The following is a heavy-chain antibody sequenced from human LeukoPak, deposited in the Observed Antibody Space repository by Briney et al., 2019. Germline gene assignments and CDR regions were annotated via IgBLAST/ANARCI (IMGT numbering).Heavy chain of an antibody. CDR1: GGSISSYY. J-gene: IGHJ5*02. D-gene: IGHD6-6*01. CDR3: ARGRGRGPRSQPAARYNWFDP. V-gene: IGHV4-59*12. CDR2: VYYSGST. Sequence: PSETLSLTCTVSGGSISSYYWNWIRQPPGKGLEWIGYVYYSGSTNYNPSLKSRVTISVDTSKNQFSLKLSSVTAADTAVYYCARGRGRGPRSQPAARYNWFDPWGQGTLVTVSS.